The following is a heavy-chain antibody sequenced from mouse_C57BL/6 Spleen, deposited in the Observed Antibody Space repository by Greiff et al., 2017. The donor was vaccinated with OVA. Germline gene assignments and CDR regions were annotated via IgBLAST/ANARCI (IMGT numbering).Heavy chain of an antibody. V-gene: IGHV1-19*01. CDR1: GYTFTDYY. Sequence: VQLQQSGPVLVKPGASVKMSCKASGYTFTDYYMNWVKQSHGKSLEWIGVINPYNGGTSYNQKFKGKATLTVDKSSSTAYMELNSLTSEDSAVYYCARRAVGRYFDVWGTGTTVTVAS. CDR2: INPYNGGT. D-gene: IGHD1-1*02. J-gene: IGHJ1*03. CDR3: ARRAVGRYFDV.